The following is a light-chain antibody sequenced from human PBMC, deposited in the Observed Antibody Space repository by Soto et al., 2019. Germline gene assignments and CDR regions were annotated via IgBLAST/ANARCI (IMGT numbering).Light chain of an antibody. Sequence: EIVITESPATLSVSPGERATLSCRASQSVSSNLAWYQQKPGQAPRLLIYDASNRATGIPARFSGSGSGTDFTLTISSLEPEDFAVYYCQQRSNWPPITFGQGTRLET. V-gene: IGKV3-11*01. CDR3: QQRSNWPPIT. J-gene: IGKJ5*01. CDR1: QSVSSN. CDR2: DAS.